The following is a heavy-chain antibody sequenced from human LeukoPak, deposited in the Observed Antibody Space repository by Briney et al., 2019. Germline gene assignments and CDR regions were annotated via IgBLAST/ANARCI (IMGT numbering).Heavy chain of an antibody. J-gene: IGHJ6*02. V-gene: IGHV1-18*01. D-gene: IGHD6-6*01. CDR1: GYTFTSYG. CDR2: ISAYSGTT. Sequence: GASVKVSCKTSGYTFTSYGITWVRQAPGQGLEWMGWISAYSGTTNYAQKLQDRVSMTTDTSMSTVYMELRSLRSDDTAVYYCARDLSIAAPLLGRYYGMDVWGQGTTVTVSS. CDR3: ARDLSIAAPLLGRYYGMDV.